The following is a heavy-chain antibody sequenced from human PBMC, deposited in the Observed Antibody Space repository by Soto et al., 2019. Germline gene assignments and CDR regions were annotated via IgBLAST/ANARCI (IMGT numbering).Heavy chain of an antibody. CDR3: ARSSRENAYNGPMDY. CDR2: ISGSSIHT. D-gene: IGHD1-1*01. J-gene: IGHJ4*02. CDR1: GFTFSDDF. V-gene: IGHV3-11*05. Sequence: QVQLVESGGGVVKPGESLRLSCTASGFTFSDDFMTWVRQAPGKGLEWVSYISGSSIHTNYAGSVRGGFTVSRDNAKNSLYLQMNSLRAEDTAVYYCARSSRENAYNGPMDYWGQGTLVTVSS.